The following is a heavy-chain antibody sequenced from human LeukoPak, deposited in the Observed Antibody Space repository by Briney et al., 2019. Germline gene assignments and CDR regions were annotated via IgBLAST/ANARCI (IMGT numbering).Heavy chain of an antibody. CDR1: GGSISSYY. J-gene: IGHJ6*02. V-gene: IGHV4-59*12. CDR3: AREYHTNYFVMDV. D-gene: IGHD1-1*01. CDR2: MSHSGTT. Sequence: PSETLSLTCTVSGGSISSYYWSWIRQPPGKGLEWIGEMSHSGTTNYNPSLKSRVTMSIDKSKNQFSLKLSSVTAADTAVYFCAREYHTNYFVMDVWGQGTTVTVSS.